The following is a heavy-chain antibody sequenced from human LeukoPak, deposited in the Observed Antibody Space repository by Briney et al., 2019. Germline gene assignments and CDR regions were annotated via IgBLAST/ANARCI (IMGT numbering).Heavy chain of an antibody. CDR1: GYTFTSYD. CDR3: ASGRGYSGYDPFDY. CDR2: MNPNSGNT. D-gene: IGHD5-12*01. V-gene: IGHV1-8*01. Sequence: ASVKVSCKASGYTFTSYDINWVRQATGQGLEWMGWMNPNSGNTGYAQKFQGRVTMTRNTSISTAYMELSSLRSEDTAVYYCASGRGYSGYDPFDYWGQGTLVTVSS. J-gene: IGHJ4*02.